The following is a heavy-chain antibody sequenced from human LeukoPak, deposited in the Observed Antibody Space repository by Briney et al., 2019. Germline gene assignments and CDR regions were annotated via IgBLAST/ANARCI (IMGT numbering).Heavy chain of an antibody. CDR3: ARGRDGYNRYPTQFDY. V-gene: IGHV3-7*03. Sequence: QPGGSLRLSCAASGFTFSGYWMSWVRQAPGKGLEWVANIKQDGSEKYYVDSVEGRFTISRDNAKNSLYLQMNSLRAEDTAVYYCARGRDGYNRYPTQFDYWGQGTLVTVSS. D-gene: IGHD5-24*01. J-gene: IGHJ4*02. CDR2: IKQDGSEK. CDR1: GFTFSGYW.